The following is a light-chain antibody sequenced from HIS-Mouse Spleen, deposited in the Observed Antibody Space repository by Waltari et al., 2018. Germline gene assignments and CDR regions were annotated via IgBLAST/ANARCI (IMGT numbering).Light chain of an antibody. CDR1: ALPKQY. J-gene: IGLJ2*01. CDR2: KDC. V-gene: IGLV3-25*03. CDR3: QSADSSGTVV. Sequence: SYELTQPPSVSVSPGQTARITCSGDALPKQYAYWYQQKPGQAPVLVIYKDCERPSGIPERFSGSSSGTTVTLTISGVQAEDEADYYCQSADSSGTVVFGGGTKLTVL.